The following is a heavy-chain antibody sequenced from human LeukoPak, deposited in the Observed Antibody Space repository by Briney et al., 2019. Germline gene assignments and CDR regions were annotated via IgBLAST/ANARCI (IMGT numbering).Heavy chain of an antibody. CDR2: ISGGGDST. CDR3: AKVRYYDSSGHHYYFDY. D-gene: IGHD3-22*01. CDR1: GFTFSSYS. J-gene: IGHJ4*02. V-gene: IGHV3-23*01. Sequence: NPGGSLRLSCAASGFTFSSYSMNWVRQAPGKGLEWVSTISGGGDSTYSTGSVKGRFTISRDNSKNTLYLQMNSLRAEDTALYYCAKVRYYDSSGHHYYFDYWGQGTLVTVSS.